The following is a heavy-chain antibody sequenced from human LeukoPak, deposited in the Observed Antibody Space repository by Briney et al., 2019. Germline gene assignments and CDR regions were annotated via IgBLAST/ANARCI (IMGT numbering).Heavy chain of an antibody. J-gene: IGHJ6*03. CDR1: GFTVSSNY. V-gene: IGHV3-53*01. CDR2: IYSGGST. CDR3: SVSGSYSVALKQKPTYYYYYMDV. D-gene: IGHD3-10*01. Sequence: GGSLRFSCAASGFTVSSNYMSWVRQAPGKGLEWVSVIYSGGSTYYADSVKGRFTISRDNSKNTLYLQMNSLKTEDTAVYYCSVSGSYSVALKQKPTYYYYYMDVWGTGTTVTISS.